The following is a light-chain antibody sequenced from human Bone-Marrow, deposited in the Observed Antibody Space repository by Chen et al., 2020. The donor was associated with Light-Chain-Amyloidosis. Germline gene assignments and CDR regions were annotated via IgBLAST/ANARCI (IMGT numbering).Light chain of an antibody. Sequence: SYVLTQPSSVSVAPGQPATIACGGNNIGSTSVHGYQQTPGQAPLLVVDDDRDRPSGIPERLSGSNSGNTATLTISRVEAGDEADYYCQVWDRSSDRPVFGGGTKLTVL. J-gene: IGLJ3*02. CDR2: DDR. CDR3: QVWDRSSDRPV. V-gene: IGLV3-21*02. CDR1: NIGSTS.